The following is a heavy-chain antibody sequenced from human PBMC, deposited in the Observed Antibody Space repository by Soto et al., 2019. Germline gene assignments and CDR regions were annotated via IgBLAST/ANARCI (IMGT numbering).Heavy chain of an antibody. D-gene: IGHD4-17*01. CDR1: GDSISSYY. CDR2: IYYSGNT. V-gene: IGHV4-59*01. J-gene: IGHJ4*02. CDR3: ARSNGDYGDY. Sequence: QVQLQGSGPGLLKPSETLSLTCTVSGDSISSYYWSWIRQPPGKGLEWIGYIYYSGNTNYNPSLKGRFTLSENTSKTQSPLKRGSWTAADTAVYYCARSNGDYGDYWGQGPLSPVPS.